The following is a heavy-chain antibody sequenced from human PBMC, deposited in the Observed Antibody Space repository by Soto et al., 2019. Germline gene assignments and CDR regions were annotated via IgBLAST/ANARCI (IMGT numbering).Heavy chain of an antibody. CDR2: IWYDGSNK. CDR3: ARDPSWDFWSGFSPYYYYYGMDV. CDR1: GFTFSSYG. V-gene: IGHV3-33*01. J-gene: IGHJ6*02. Sequence: GGSLRLSCAASGFTFSSYGMHWVRQAPGKGLEWVAVIWYDGSNKYYADSGKGRFTISRDNSKNTLYLQMNSLRAEDTAVYYCARDPSWDFWSGFSPYYYYYGMDVWGQGTTVTVSS. D-gene: IGHD3-3*01.